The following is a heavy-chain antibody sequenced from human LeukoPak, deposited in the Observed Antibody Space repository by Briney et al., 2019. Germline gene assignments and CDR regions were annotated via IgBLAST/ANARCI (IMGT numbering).Heavy chain of an antibody. CDR3: ARLRVVAATSAFDP. CDR1: GGSFSGYY. V-gene: IGHV4-34*01. J-gene: IGHJ5*02. CDR2: INHSGST. Sequence: SETLSLTCAVYGGSFSGYYWSWIRQPPGKGLEWIGEINHSGSTNYNPSLKSRVTISVDKSKNQFSLKLSSVTAADTAVYYCARLRVVAATSAFDPWGQGTLVTVSS. D-gene: IGHD2-15*01.